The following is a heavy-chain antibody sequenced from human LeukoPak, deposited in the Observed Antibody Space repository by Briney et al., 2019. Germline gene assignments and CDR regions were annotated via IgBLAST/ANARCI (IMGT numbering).Heavy chain of an antibody. V-gene: IGHV3-11*05. CDR2: ISSSGTYT. D-gene: IGHD5-24*01. CDR1: GFTFSDYY. Sequence: GGSLRLSCAPSGFTFSDYYMRWIRQAPGGGREWVAYISSSGTYTNHADAVKGRFTIYKYNAKNPLYLQMTSLGAEDTAVYYCAREEMATHPDDFDIWGQGTMVTVSS. CDR3: AREEMATHPDDFDI. J-gene: IGHJ3*02.